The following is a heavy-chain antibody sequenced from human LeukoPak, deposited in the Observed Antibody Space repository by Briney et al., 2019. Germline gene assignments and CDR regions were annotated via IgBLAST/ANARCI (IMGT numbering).Heavy chain of an antibody. D-gene: IGHD5-24*01. CDR1: GYTFTSYY. Sequence: GASVTVSCKASGYTFTSYYMDWVRQAPGQGLEWMGVINPSGTGTSYAQKFQGRITMSRDTSTSTVYMELSSLRSEDTAFYYCATDHSMANTAWWFDPWGQGTLVTVSS. V-gene: IGHV1-46*01. J-gene: IGHJ5*02. CDR3: ATDHSMANTAWWFDP. CDR2: INPSGTGT.